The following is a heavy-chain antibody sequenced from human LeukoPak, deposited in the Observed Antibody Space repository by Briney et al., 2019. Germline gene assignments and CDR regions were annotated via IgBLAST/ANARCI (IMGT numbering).Heavy chain of an antibody. Sequence: ASVKVSCKASGYTFTSYYMHWVRQAPGQGLEWMGIINPSGGSTSYAQKFQGRVTMTRDMSTSTVYMELSSLRSEDTAVYYCARDRYSHHYYYYYMDVWGKGTTVTVSS. CDR1: GYTFTSYY. J-gene: IGHJ6*03. V-gene: IGHV1-46*01. D-gene: IGHD2-2*02. CDR3: ARDRYSHHYYYYYMDV. CDR2: INPSGGST.